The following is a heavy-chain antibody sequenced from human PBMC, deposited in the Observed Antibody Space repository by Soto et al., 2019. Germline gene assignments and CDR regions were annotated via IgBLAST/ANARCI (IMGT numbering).Heavy chain of an antibody. V-gene: IGHV3-23*01. CDR3: AKVSSGWFDY. Sequence: LRLSCGASGFTFANNAMSWVRQAPGRGLEWVSAISGSGGSTYYADSVKGRFTISRDNSKNTLYLQMNSLRAGDTAVYYCAKVSSGWFDYWGQGTLVTVSS. D-gene: IGHD6-19*01. J-gene: IGHJ4*02. CDR1: GFTFANNA. CDR2: ISGSGGST.